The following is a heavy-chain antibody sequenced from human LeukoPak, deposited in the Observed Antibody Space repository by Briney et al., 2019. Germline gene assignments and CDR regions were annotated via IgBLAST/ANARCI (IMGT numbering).Heavy chain of an antibody. D-gene: IGHD6-13*01. CDR2: IRFDGGKK. J-gene: IGHJ4*02. CDR3: AREGYSSTVDY. CDR1: GFSFSTYG. Sequence: GGSLRLSCAASGFSFSTYGFHWVRQAPGKGLEWVTFIRFDGGKKNYADSVKGRFTISRDNAKNSLYLQMNSLRAEDTAVYYCAREGYSSTVDYWGQGTLVTVSS. V-gene: IGHV3-30*02.